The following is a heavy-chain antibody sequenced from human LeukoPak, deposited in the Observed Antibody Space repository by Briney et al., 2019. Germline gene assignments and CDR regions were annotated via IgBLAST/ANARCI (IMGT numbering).Heavy chain of an antibody. D-gene: IGHD3-10*01. J-gene: IGHJ4*02. CDR3: ARDRYYIFDY. CDR1: GFTFSSYS. V-gene: IGHV3-21*01. CDR2: ISSSSSYI. Sequence: GGSLRLSCAASGFTFSSYSMNWVRQAPGKGLEWVSSISSSSSYIYYADSVKGRFTISRDNAKSTVYLQMNSLRAEDTAVYFCARDRYYIFDYWGQGAPVTVSS.